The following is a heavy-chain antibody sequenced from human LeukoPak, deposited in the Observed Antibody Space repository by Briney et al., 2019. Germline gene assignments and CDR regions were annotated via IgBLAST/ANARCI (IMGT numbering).Heavy chain of an antibody. CDR3: ARESGGRTIFGVVLYYFDY. Sequence: ASVKVSCKASGYTFTSYGISWVRQAPGQGLEWMGWISAYNGNTNYAQKLQGRVTMTTDTSTSTAYMELRSLRSDDTAVYYCARESGGRTIFGVVLYYFDYWGQGALVTVSS. J-gene: IGHJ4*02. CDR1: GYTFTSYG. D-gene: IGHD3-3*01. CDR2: ISAYNGNT. V-gene: IGHV1-18*01.